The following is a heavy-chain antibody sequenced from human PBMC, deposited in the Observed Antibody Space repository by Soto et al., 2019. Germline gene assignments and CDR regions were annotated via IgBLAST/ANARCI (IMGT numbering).Heavy chain of an antibody. CDR1: GFTFSSYA. D-gene: IGHD3-10*01. CDR2: ISYDGSNK. CDR3: AREEDYYGSGNYMDY. Sequence: HPGGSLRLSCAASGFTFSSYAMHWVRQAPGKGLEWVAVISYDGSNKYYADSVKGRFTISRDNSKNTLYLQMNSLRAEDTAVYYCAREEDYYGSGNYMDYWGQGTLVTVSS. V-gene: IGHV3-30-3*01. J-gene: IGHJ4*02.